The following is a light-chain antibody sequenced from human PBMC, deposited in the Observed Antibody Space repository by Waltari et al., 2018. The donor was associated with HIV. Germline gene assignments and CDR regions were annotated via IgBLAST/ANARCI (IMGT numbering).Light chain of an antibody. CDR2: SNN. V-gene: IGLV1-44*01. CDR3: AAWDDSLNGWV. J-gene: IGLJ3*02. Sequence: QYVLTQPPSASGTPGQRVPISCSGSSSNIGSNTVHWYQQLPGTAPKLLIYSNNQRPSGVPDRFSGSKSGTSASLAISGLQSEDEADYYCAAWDDSLNGWVFGGGTKLTVL. CDR1: SSNIGSNT.